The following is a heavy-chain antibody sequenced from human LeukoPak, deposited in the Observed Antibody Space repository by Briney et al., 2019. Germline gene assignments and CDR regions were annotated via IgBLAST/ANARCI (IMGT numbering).Heavy chain of an antibody. CDR3: ARDSSGYWYFDL. CDR2: INPSGGST. D-gene: IGHD6-25*01. V-gene: IGHV1-46*01. CDR1: GYIFTSYY. J-gene: IGHJ2*01. Sequence: ASVKVSCKASGYIFTSYYMHWVRQAPGQGLEWMGIINPSGGSTSYAQKFQGRVTMTRDMSTSTAYMELSSLRSEDTAVYYCARDSSGYWYFDLWGRGTLVTVSS.